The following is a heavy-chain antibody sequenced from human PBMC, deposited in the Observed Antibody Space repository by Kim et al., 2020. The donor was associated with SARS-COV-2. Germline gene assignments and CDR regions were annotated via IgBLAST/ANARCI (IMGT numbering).Heavy chain of an antibody. Sequence: SRPYCANSVKGPCTISRDKSKNTLYLQMNSLRAEDTAVYDCAKGSGFKDYWGQGTLVTVSS. J-gene: IGHJ4*02. V-gene: IGHV3-23*03. CDR3: AKGSGFKDY. CDR2: SRP.